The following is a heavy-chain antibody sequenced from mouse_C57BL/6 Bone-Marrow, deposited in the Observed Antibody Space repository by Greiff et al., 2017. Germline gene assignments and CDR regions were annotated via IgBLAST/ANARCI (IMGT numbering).Heavy chain of an antibody. V-gene: IGHV1-69*01. CDR1: GYTFTSYW. J-gene: IGHJ2*01. Sequence: QVQLQQPGAELVMPGASVKLSCKASGYTFTSYWMHWVKQRPGQGLEWIGEIDPSDSYTNYNQKFKGKSTLTVDKSSSTAYMQLSSLTSEDTAVYYCARETYYYGSDYWGQGTTLTVSS. CDR2: IDPSDSYT. D-gene: IGHD1-1*01. CDR3: ARETYYYGSDY.